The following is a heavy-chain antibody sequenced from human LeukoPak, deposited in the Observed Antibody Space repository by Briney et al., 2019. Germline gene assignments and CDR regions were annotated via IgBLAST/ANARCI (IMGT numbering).Heavy chain of an antibody. D-gene: IGHD2-2*01. CDR1: GGSFSGYY. CDR2: INHSGST. Sequence: SETLSLTCAVYGGSFSGYYWSWLRQPPGKGLEWIGDINHSGSTNYNPSLKSRVTISVDTSKNQFSLKLSSVTAADTAVYYCASTLFGGGYCSSTSCYGDDAFDIWGQGTMVTVSS. V-gene: IGHV4-34*01. CDR3: ASTLFGGGYCSSTSCYGDDAFDI. J-gene: IGHJ3*02.